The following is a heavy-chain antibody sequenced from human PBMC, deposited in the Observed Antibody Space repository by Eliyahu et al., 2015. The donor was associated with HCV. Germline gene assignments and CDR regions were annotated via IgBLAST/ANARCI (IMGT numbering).Heavy chain of an antibody. D-gene: IGHD3-3*01. J-gene: IGHJ4*02. V-gene: IGHV3-23*01. CDR3: AKQGIRFLEWPHSAYDY. CDR1: GFTFSXYA. CDR2: ISGSGGST. Sequence: EVQLLESGGGLVQPGGSLRLSCAASGFTFSXYAMXWVRQAPGKGLEWVSAISGSGGSTYYADSVKGRFTISRDNSKNTLYLQMNSLRAEDTAVYYCAKQGIRFLEWPHSAYDYWGQGTLVTVSS.